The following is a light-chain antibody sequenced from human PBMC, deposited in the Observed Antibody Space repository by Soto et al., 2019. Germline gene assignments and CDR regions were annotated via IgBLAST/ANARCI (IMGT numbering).Light chain of an antibody. CDR2: DAS. CDR1: QDISKN. J-gene: IGKJ4*01. Sequence: DIQMTQSPSSLSSSVGDTVTITCQVSQDISKNLNWYQQKQGKAPNLLIYDASNLQIGGPSRFSGSGSGTDFIFTISTLQPEDFSTFYCQHYDTSLPAVTFGGGTKVDIK. CDR3: QHYDTSLPAVT. V-gene: IGKV1-33*01.